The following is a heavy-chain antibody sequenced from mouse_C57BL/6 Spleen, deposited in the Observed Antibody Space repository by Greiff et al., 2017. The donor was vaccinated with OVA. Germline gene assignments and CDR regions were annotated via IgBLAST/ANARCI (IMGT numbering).Heavy chain of an antibody. Sequence: EVQLQESGAELVRPGASVKLSCTASGFNIKDDYMHWVKQRPEQGLEWIGWIDPENGDTEYASKFQGKATITADTSSNTAYLQLSSLTSEDTAVYYCTRGFNFDVWGTGTTVTVSS. CDR3: TRGFNFDV. CDR2: IDPENGDT. J-gene: IGHJ1*03. CDR1: GFNIKDDY. V-gene: IGHV14-4*01.